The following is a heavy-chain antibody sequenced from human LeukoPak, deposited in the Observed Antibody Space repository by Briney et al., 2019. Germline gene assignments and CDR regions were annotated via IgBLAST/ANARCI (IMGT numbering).Heavy chain of an antibody. D-gene: IGHD5-18*01. CDR1: GGSISGSSYH. V-gene: IGHV4-39*01. CDR3: APTYSYTGGGYEY. CDR2: INYRGHT. Sequence: SETLSLTCTVSGGSISGSSYHWGWIRQPPGKGLEWIGSINYRGHTYHNPSLESRVTISVDTSKNKFSLTVSSVTAADTALYYCAPTYSYTGGGYEYWGQGTLVTVFS. J-gene: IGHJ4*02.